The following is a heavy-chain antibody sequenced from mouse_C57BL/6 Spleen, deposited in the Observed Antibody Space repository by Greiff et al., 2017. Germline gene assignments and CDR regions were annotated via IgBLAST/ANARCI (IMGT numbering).Heavy chain of an antibody. CDR1: GYTFTSYW. V-gene: IGHV1-52*01. D-gene: IGHD4-1*01. CDR2: IDPSDSET. J-gene: IGHJ1*03. Sequence: QVQLQQPGAELVRPGSSVKLSCKASGYTFTSYWMHWVKQRPIQGLEWIGNIDPSDSETHYNQKFKDKATLTVDKSSSTAYMQLSSLTSEDSAVYYCARGNWEGYFDVWGTGTTVTVSS. CDR3: ARGNWEGYFDV.